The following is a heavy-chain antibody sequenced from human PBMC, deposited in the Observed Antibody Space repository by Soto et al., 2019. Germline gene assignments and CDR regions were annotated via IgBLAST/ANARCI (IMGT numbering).Heavy chain of an antibody. CDR2: INSDGTDS. Sequence: VQLVESGGGEIQTGGSLRLSCAAAGFDFDDFAMHWVRQAPGKGLEWVSLINSDGTDSYYMDAVRGRFTISRDNGKNSLYLQMDRLRAEDTAVYYCATRLDPIREDALDIWGQGTMVTVSS. J-gene: IGHJ3*02. V-gene: IGHV3-43D*03. D-gene: IGHD4-17*01. CDR3: ATRLDPIREDALDI. CDR1: GFDFDDFA.